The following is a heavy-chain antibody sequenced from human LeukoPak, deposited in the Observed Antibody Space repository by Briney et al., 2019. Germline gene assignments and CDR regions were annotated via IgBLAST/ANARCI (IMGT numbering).Heavy chain of an antibody. CDR1: GFTFSGSA. CDR3: TRIVWGSYRYRGFDY. D-gene: IGHD3-16*02. J-gene: IGHJ4*02. V-gene: IGHV3-73*01. Sequence: GGSLRLSCAASGFTFSGSAMHWVRQASGKGLEGVGRIRSKANSYATAYAASVKGRFTISSDESKNTAYLQMNSLKTEDTAVYYCTRIVWGSYRYRGFDYWGQGTLVTVSS. CDR2: IRSKANSYAT.